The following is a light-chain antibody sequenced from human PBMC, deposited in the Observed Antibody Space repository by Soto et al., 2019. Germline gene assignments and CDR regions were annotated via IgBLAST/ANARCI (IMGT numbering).Light chain of an antibody. CDR2: AAS. J-gene: IGKJ3*01. CDR3: QQYINWRPIT. CDR1: QSVAIH. Sequence: EIVMTQSPANLSVALGERATLSCRASQSVAIHLAWYQQNPGQAPRLLMYAASPRAAGIQARFSGSGSGTDFTLSISRLQSEDSAVYYCQQYINWRPITFGPGTKVDIK. V-gene: IGKV3-15*01.